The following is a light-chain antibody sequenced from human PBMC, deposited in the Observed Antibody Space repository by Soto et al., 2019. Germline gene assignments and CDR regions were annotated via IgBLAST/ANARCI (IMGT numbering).Light chain of an antibody. CDR3: SSYTTAITLI. CDR2: EVI. J-gene: IGLJ2*01. CDR1: NSDIGDYNF. V-gene: IGLV2-14*03. Sequence: QSVLTQPASVSGSPGQSITISCTGTNSDIGDYNFVSWYQQHPGKAPRLLIYEVIKRPSGVSSRFSGSKSGNTASLTISGLQADDDADYYCSSYTTAITLIFGGGTKLTVL.